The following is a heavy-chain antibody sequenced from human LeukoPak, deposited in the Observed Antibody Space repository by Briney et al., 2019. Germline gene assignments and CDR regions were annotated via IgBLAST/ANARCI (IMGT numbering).Heavy chain of an antibody. Sequence: GGSLRLSCVASGFTFSTYWMHWVRHAPGKGLLWVIRINGDGRSTNYADSVKRRLTISRDNAKNTLYLQMNSLRGEDTGVYYCGADTSCISIGRGVILWWGQGTLVTVSS. V-gene: IGHV3-74*01. CDR1: GFTFSTYW. CDR2: INGDGRST. D-gene: IGHD3-10*01. CDR3: GADTSCISIGRGVILW. J-gene: IGHJ1*01.